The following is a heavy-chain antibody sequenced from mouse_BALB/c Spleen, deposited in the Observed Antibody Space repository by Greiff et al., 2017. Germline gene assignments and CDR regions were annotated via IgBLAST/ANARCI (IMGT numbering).Heavy chain of an antibody. CDR3: ARGGLRGFDY. CDR2: ISYSGST. Sequence: EVMLVESGPGLVKPSQSLSLTCTVTGYSITSDYAWNWIRQFPGNKLEWMGYISYSGSTSYNPSLKSRISITRDTSKNQFFLQLNSVTTEDTATYYCARGGLRGFDYWGQGTTLTVSS. J-gene: IGHJ2*01. D-gene: IGHD2-4*01. V-gene: IGHV3-2*02. CDR1: GYSITSDYA.